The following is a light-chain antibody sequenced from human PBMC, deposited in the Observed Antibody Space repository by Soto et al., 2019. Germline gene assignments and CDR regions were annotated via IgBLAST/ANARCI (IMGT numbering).Light chain of an antibody. Sequence: EIVMTQFPATLSVSPGERATLSCRAGQSISNNLAWYQQKPGQAPRLLIYGASTRATGIPARFTGGGSGTEFTLTISSLQSEDFAVYYCQQYSNWPRTFGQGTKVDIK. V-gene: IGKV3-15*01. CDR3: QQYSNWPRT. CDR1: QSISNN. CDR2: GAS. J-gene: IGKJ1*01.